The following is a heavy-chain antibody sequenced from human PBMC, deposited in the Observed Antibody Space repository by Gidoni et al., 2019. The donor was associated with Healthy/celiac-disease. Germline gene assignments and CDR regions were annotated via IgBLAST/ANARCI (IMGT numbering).Heavy chain of an antibody. V-gene: IGHV4-39*07. CDR1: GGSISSSSYY. D-gene: IGHD3-10*01. Sequence: QLQLQESGPGLVKPSETLSLTCTVSGGSISSSSYYWGWIRQPPGKGLEWIGSIYYSGSTYYNPSLKSRVTISVDTAKNQFSLKLSSVTAADTAVYYCARDCITMVRGVIGDWFDPWGQGTLVTVSS. J-gene: IGHJ5*02. CDR3: ARDCITMVRGVIGDWFDP. CDR2: IYYSGST.